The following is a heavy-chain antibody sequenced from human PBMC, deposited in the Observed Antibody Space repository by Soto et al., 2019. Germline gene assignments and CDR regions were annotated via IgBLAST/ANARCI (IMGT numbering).Heavy chain of an antibody. J-gene: IGHJ4*02. Sequence: ASVKVSCKASGYTFTSYYMHWVRQAPGQGLEWMGIINPSGGSTSYAQKFQGRVTMTRDTSTSTVYMELSSLRSEDTAVYYCARLPGIAVAGRRAFDYWGQGTLVTVSS. CDR2: INPSGGST. CDR3: ARLPGIAVAGRRAFDY. CDR1: GYTFTSYY. D-gene: IGHD6-19*01. V-gene: IGHV1-46*01.